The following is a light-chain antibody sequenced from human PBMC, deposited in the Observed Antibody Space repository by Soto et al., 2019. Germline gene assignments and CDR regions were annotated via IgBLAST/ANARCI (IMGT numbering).Light chain of an antibody. J-gene: IGKJ4*01. CDR3: QQYEQLPLT. Sequence: DVQLTQSPSTLSASVGDRVAITCQASQNIANYLNWFQRRPGKAPQLLISDASHLDPGVPSRFSGQRSGTDFTLIINSLQPEDFATYYCQQYEQLPLTFGGGTRVEVK. CDR2: DAS. V-gene: IGKV1-33*01. CDR1: QNIANY.